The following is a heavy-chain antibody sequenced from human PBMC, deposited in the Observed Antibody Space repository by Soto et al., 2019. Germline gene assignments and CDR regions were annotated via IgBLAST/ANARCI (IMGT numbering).Heavy chain of an antibody. J-gene: IGHJ4*02. CDR2: ISAYSGDT. V-gene: IGHV1-18*01. Sequence: GASVKVSCKSSGYTFSSYGVSWVRQAPGQGLEWLGWISAYSGDTNFAQKFQGRVTLTTDTPTSTVYMEMRSLTSDDTAVYYCARELECLSDATAVPESASFDYWGQGTLVTVSS. CDR3: ARELECLSDATAVPESASFDY. CDR1: GYTFSSYG. D-gene: IGHD1-1*01.